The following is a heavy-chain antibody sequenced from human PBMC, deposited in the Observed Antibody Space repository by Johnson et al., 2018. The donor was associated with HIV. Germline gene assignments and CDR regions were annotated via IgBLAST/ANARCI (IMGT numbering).Heavy chain of an antibody. CDR1: GFTFSTYG. CDR3: AKDESFIVVVPAAPEGI. V-gene: IGHV3-30*18. J-gene: IGHJ3*02. Sequence: QVQLVESGGGLVQPGGSLRLSCAASGFTFSTYGMHWVRQAPGKGLEWVAVISYDGSNKYYADSVKGRFTISRDNSKNTLYLQMNSLRAEDTAVYYCAKDESFIVVVPAAPEGIWGQGTMVTVSS. D-gene: IGHD2-2*01. CDR2: ISYDGSNK.